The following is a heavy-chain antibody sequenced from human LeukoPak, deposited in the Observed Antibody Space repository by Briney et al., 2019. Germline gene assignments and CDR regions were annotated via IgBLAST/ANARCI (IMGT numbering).Heavy chain of an antibody. CDR3: AKDTATHSSGWYYFDY. J-gene: IGHJ4*02. V-gene: IGHV3-23*01. CDR1: GFTFSSYA. CDR2: ISGSGGST. Sequence: GGSLRLSCAAFGFTFSSYAMSWVRQAPGKGLEWVSAISGSGGSTYYADSVKGRFTISRDNSKNTLYLQMNSLRAEDTAVYYCAKDTATHSSGWYYFDYWGQGTLVTVSS. D-gene: IGHD6-19*01.